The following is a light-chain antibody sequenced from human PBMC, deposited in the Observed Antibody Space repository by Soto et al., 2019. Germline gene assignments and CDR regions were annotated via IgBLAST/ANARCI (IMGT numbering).Light chain of an antibody. CDR3: QQYDASPFT. V-gene: IGKV1-5*03. CDR1: QTVRNW. CDR2: KAS. Sequence: DIQMTQSPTTLSASVGDRAIITCRASQTVRNWLAWFQQKPGEAPQLLIYKASRLESGVSSRFSGNGYGTDFTLTITNLVPGDSATYFCQQYDASPFTFGQGTKLEIK. J-gene: IGKJ2*01.